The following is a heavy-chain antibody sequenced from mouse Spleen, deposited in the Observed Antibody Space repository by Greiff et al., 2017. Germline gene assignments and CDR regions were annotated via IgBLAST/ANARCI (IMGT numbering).Heavy chain of an antibody. CDR3: ARSGEGYCEAIDD. CDR1: GYSFTGYY. D-gene: IGHD2-3*01. CDR2: ISCYNGAT. V-gene: IGHV1S34*01. Sequence: LVKTGASVKISCTASGYSFTGYYMHWVKQSPGKSLEWVGYISCYNGATCYNQKFKGKATITVDTSSSTAYLQFNSLTSADSAVFYCARSGEGYCEAIDDWGQGTSVTVSS. J-gene: IGHJ4*01.